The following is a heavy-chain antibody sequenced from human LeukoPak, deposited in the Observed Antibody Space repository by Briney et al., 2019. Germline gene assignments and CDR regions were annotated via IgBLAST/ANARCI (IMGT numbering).Heavy chain of an antibody. CDR3: ARGPLLSFNAFDI. CDR2: IYSGGST. J-gene: IGHJ3*02. CDR1: GFTFSSNT. Sequence: GGSLRLSCATSGFTFSSNTMSWVRQAPGKGLEWVSVIYSGGSTYYADSVKGRFTISRDNSKNTLYLQMNSLRAEDTAVYYCARGPLLSFNAFDIWGQGTMVTVSS. D-gene: IGHD2-21*01. V-gene: IGHV3-53*01.